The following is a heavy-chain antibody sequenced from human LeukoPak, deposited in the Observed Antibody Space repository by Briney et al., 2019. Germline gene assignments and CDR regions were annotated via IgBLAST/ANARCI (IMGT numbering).Heavy chain of an antibody. CDR1: GFTFSNYG. CDR3: VRGQTSLDNWFDP. Sequence: GGSLRLSCEASGFTFSNYGMNWVRQAAGKGLEWVSYIRPNDGTTHYADSVKGRFTISRDNAKNSLSLQMTSLRADDTAVYYCVRGQTSLDNWFDPWGQGTLVIVSS. V-gene: IGHV3-48*01. J-gene: IGHJ5*02. CDR2: IRPNDGTT.